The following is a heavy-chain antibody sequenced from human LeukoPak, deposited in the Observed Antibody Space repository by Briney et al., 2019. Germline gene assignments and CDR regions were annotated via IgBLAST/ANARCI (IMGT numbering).Heavy chain of an antibody. CDR3: ARDRGYSYDLDY. V-gene: IGHV4-59*01. J-gene: IGHJ4*02. CDR1: GGSISTYY. D-gene: IGHD5-18*01. Sequence: KPSETLSLTCTVSGGSISTYYWTWIRQPPGKGLEWIGYIYYSGGTNYNPSLKSRVTMSVDASKNQFSPKLSSVTAADTAVYYCARDRGYSYDLDYWGQGTLVTVSS. CDR2: IYYSGGT.